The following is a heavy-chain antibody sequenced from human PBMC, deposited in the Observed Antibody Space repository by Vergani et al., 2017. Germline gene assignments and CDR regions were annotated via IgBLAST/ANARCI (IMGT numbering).Heavy chain of an antibody. CDR3: ARMNTVEMATIHSYYFDY. CDR2: IIPIFGTA. V-gene: IGHV1-69*01. D-gene: IGHD5-24*01. CDR1: GGTFSSYA. Sequence: QVQLVQSGAEVKKPGSSVKVSCKASGGTFSSYAISWVRQAPGQGLEWMGGIIPIFGTANYAQKFQGRVTITADESTSTAYMELSSLRSEDTAVYYCARMNTVEMATIHSYYFDYWGQGTLVTVSS. J-gene: IGHJ4*02.